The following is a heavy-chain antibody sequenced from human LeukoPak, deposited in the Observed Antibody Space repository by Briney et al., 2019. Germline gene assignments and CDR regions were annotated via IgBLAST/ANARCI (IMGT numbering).Heavy chain of an antibody. Sequence: GGSLRLSCAASGFTFSSYAMSWVRQAPGKGLEWVSAISGSGGSTYYADSVKGRFTISRDNSKNTLYLQMNSLRAEDTAIYYCAKNRQYSSPLGDYFDDWGQGTLVTVSS. J-gene: IGHJ4*02. CDR2: ISGSGGST. CDR1: GFTFSSYA. CDR3: AKNRQYSSPLGDYFDD. V-gene: IGHV3-23*01. D-gene: IGHD6-19*01.